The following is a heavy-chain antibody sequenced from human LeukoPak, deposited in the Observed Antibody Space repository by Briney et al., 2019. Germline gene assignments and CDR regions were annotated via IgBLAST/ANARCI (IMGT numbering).Heavy chain of an antibody. D-gene: IGHD3-22*01. Sequence: GGSLRLSCAASGFTVSSNYMSWVRQAPGKGLEGVSFIYSGGSTYYADSVKGRFTISRDNAKNSLYLQMNSLRAEDTAVYYCARGGYYYDSSGYPFDFWGQGTLVTVSS. CDR1: GFTVSSNY. J-gene: IGHJ4*02. CDR3: ARGGYYYDSSGYPFDF. CDR2: IYSGGST. V-gene: IGHV3-66*01.